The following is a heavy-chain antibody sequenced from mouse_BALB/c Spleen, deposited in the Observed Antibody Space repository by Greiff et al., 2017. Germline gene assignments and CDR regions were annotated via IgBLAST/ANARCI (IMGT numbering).Heavy chain of an antibody. J-gene: IGHJ2*01. D-gene: IGHD2-14*01. CDR1: GFTFSSYA. CDR3: ARGRRYDVPYYFDY. CDR2: ISSGGST. V-gene: IGHV5-6-5*01. Sequence: EVQGVESGGGLVKPGGSLKLSCAASGFTFSSYAMSWVRQTPEKRLEWVASISSGGSTYYPDSVKGRFTISRDNARNILYLQMSSLRSEDTAMYYCARGRRYDVPYYFDYWGQGTTLTVSS.